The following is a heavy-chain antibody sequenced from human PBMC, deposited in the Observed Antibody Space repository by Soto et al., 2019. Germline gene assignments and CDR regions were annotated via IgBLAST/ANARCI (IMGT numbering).Heavy chain of an antibody. CDR2: ISSSSSYI. CDR3: AREGVGATGSWFDP. D-gene: IGHD1-26*01. J-gene: IGHJ5*02. CDR1: GGSFSGYY. Sequence: VQLQQWGAGLLKPSETLSLTCAVYGGSFSGYYWSWIRQPPGKGLEWVSSISSSSSYIYYADSVKGRFTISRDNAKNSLYLQMNSLRAEDTAVYYCAREGVGATGSWFDPWGQGTLVTVSS. V-gene: IGHV3-21*01.